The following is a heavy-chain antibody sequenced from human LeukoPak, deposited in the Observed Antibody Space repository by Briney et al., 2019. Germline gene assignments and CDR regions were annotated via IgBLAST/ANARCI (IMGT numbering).Heavy chain of an antibody. CDR1: GFTFSSYW. Sequence: GGSLRLSCAASGFTFSSYWMSWVRQAPGKGLEWVANIYQDGSEQHYVDSVKGRLTISRDNAKNSLYLQINSLRAEDTAVYYCTRRAGGSSRRDYWGQGTLVTVSS. CDR2: IYQDGSEQ. V-gene: IGHV3-7*05. J-gene: IGHJ4*02. D-gene: IGHD2-15*01. CDR3: TRRAGGSSRRDY.